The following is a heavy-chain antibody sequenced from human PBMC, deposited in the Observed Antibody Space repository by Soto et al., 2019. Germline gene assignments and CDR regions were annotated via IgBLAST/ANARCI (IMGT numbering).Heavy chain of an antibody. Sequence: EVQLVESGGGLVKPGGSLRLSCAASGFAFSSYSMNWVRQAPGKGLEWVAFITIRSSYIYYADSVRGRFTISRDNAKNSLYLQMDGLRAEDTAVYYCPRDDGWLVLDYWGQGTLVTVSS. CDR1: GFAFSSYS. V-gene: IGHV3-21*06. D-gene: IGHD6-19*01. CDR3: PRDDGWLVLDY. CDR2: ITIRSSYI. J-gene: IGHJ4*02.